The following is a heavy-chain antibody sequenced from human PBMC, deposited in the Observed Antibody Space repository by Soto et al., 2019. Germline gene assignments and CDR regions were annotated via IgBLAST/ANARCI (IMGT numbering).Heavy chain of an antibody. J-gene: IGHJ5*02. CDR3: ARDNWQGRFDP. V-gene: IGHV3-74*01. D-gene: IGHD1-1*01. CDR1: GFTLSSYW. CDR2: INNDGST. Sequence: EVQLVESGGGLIQQGGSLRLSCTASGFTLSSYWIHWVRHAPGKGLVRVSRINNDGSTVYADSVKGRFTISRDNAKNTLSLQMNSLRAEDTAVYYCARDNWQGRFDPWGQGTLVTVSS.